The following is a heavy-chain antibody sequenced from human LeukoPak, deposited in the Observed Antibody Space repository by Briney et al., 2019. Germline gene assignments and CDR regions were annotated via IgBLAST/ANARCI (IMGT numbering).Heavy chain of an antibody. CDR1: GFTFSTYA. D-gene: IGHD6-19*01. Sequence: QTAGSLRLSCAASGFTFSTYAMSWVRQAPGKGLEWVSTISGSGGTTYYADSVKGRFTISRDNSKNTLYLEMNSLRAEDTALYYCAKGRQWLASYYLDYWGQGTLVTVSS. J-gene: IGHJ4*02. CDR2: ISGSGGTT. CDR3: AKGRQWLASYYLDY. V-gene: IGHV3-23*01.